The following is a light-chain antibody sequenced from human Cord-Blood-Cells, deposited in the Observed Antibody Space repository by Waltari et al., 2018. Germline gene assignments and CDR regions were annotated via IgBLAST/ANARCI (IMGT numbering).Light chain of an antibody. J-gene: IGLJ1*01. CDR3: CSYAGSSTYV. CDR1: SSDFGSYNL. CDR2: EGS. V-gene: IGLV2-23*01. Sequence: QSALTQPASVSGSPGQSITISCTRTSSDFGSYNLFSWYQPHPGKAPKLLIYEGSKRPSGVSNLFSGSKSGNTASLTISGLQAEDEADYYCCSYAGSSTYVFGTGTKVTVL.